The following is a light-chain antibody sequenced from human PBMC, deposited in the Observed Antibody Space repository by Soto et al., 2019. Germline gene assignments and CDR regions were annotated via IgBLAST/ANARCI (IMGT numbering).Light chain of an antibody. CDR1: QSISSW. CDR3: QQYNDYPWT. Sequence: DIPMTQSPSTLSASVGDRVIITCRASQSISSWLAWYQQKPGKAPKLLIYKASSLESGVPSRFSGSGSGTEFTLTISSLQPDDFATYYCQQYNDYPWTFGQGNKVEIK. CDR2: KAS. V-gene: IGKV1-5*03. J-gene: IGKJ1*01.